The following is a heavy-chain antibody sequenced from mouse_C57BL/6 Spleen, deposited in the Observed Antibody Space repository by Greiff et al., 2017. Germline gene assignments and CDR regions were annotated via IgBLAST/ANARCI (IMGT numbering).Heavy chain of an antibody. CDR3: AKWLLGAMDY. CDR1: GYTFTGYW. CDR2: ILPGSDST. Sequence: VQLQQSGAELMKPGASVKLSCKATGYTFTGYWIEWVKQRPGHGLEWIGEILPGSDSTNYNEKFKGKATFTANTSSNTAYMQLSSLTTEDSALYYCAKWLLGAMDYWGQGTSVTVSS. D-gene: IGHD2-3*01. V-gene: IGHV1-9*01. J-gene: IGHJ4*01.